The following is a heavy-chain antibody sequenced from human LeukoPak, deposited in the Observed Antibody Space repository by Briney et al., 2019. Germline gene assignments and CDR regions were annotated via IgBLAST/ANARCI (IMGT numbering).Heavy chain of an antibody. D-gene: IGHD6-19*01. CDR2: MYYSGST. V-gene: IGHV4-39*02. J-gene: IGHJ4*02. Sequence: PSETLSLTCTVSGGSISSSSGYYWGWIRQPPGKGLEWIGSMYYSGSTYYNPSLKSRVTISVDTSTNHFSLTLSSVTAADTAVYYCATQQWLGRGDYWGQGTLVTVSP. CDR1: GGSISSSSGYY. CDR3: ATQQWLGRGDY.